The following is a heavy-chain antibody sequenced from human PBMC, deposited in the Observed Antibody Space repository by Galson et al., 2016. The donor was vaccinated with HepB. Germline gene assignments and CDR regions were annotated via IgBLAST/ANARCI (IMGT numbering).Heavy chain of an antibody. CDR1: GFTFSNNA. V-gene: IGHV3-23*01. CDR3: AKTCSTGSCHYDGFDI. CDR2: ISGGGGST. Sequence: SLRLSCAASGFTFSNNAMDWVRQAPGKGLEWVSEISGGGGSTYYADSVKGRFTISRDNSKNTLYLQMNSLRVDDTALYYCAKTCSTGSCHYDGFDIWGQGTMVTVSS. J-gene: IGHJ3*02. D-gene: IGHD2-15*01.